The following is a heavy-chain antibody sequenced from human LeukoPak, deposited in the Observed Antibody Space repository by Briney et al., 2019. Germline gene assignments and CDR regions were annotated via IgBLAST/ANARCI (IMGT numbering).Heavy chain of an antibody. D-gene: IGHD6-6*01. CDR1: GYTFTNYD. J-gene: IGHJ6*03. CDR3: ATDHRQSSSSSYYYYMDV. V-gene: IGHV1-18*01. CDR2: ISPYNGNT. Sequence: ASVKVSCMASGYTFTNYDISWVRPAVGQRLEWMGWISPYNGNTNYAQKFQGRVTMTTHTSTSTAYMELRSLRSDDTAVYYCATDHRQSSSSSYYYYMDVWGTGTTVTVSS.